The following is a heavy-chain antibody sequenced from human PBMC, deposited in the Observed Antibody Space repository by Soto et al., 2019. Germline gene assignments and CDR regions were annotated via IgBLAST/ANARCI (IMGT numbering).Heavy chain of an antibody. Sequence: GGSLRLSCVASGFTFTDYSVNWVRQAPGKGLEWVSFITARTTTIYYADSVKGRFTISRDNAKNSIYLQMDSLIDEDTAVYYCARDGRRGYDMDVWGQGTTVTVSS. CDR3: ARDGRRGYDMDV. V-gene: IGHV3-48*02. J-gene: IGHJ6*02. D-gene: IGHD1-1*01. CDR2: ITARTTTI. CDR1: GFTFTDYS.